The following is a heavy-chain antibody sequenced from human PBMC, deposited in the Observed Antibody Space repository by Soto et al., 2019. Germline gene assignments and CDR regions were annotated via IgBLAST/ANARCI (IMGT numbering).Heavy chain of an antibody. D-gene: IGHD6-13*01. J-gene: IGHJ6*02. V-gene: IGHV3-23*01. Sequence: GGSLRLSCAASGFTFTSYAMSCVRQAPGKGLEWVSAISGSGGSTYFADSVKGRFTISRDNSKNTLYLQMNSLRVEDTAVYYCAKDLSSSWYPYYYYGMDVWGPGTTVTVSS. CDR3: AKDLSSSWYPYYYYGMDV. CDR2: ISGSGGST. CDR1: GFTFTSYA.